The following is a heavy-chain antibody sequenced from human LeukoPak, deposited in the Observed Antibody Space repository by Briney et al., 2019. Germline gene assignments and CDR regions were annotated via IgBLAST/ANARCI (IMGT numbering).Heavy chain of an antibody. CDR1: GGSFSGYY. CDR2: INHSGST. D-gene: IGHD2-2*02. J-gene: IGHJ3*02. CDR3: ARGFPVACCSSTSCYRKDAFDI. Sequence: SETLSLTCAVYGGSFSGYYWSWIRQPPGKGLEWIGEINHSGSTNYNPSLKSRVTISVDTSKNQFSLKLSSVTAADTAVYYCARGFPVACCSSTSCYRKDAFDIWGQGTMVTVSS. V-gene: IGHV4-34*01.